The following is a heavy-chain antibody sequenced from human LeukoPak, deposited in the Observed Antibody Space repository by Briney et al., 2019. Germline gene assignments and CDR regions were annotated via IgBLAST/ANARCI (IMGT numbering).Heavy chain of an antibody. D-gene: IGHD3-10*01. Sequence: GRSLRLSCAASGFTFSSYGMHWVRQAPGKGLEWVAVISYDGSNKYYADSVKGRFTISRDNSKNTLYLQMNSLRAEDTAVYYCARDLSSVPTRWGQGTLVTVSS. CDR2: ISYDGSNK. J-gene: IGHJ4*02. V-gene: IGHV3-30*03. CDR3: ARDLSSVPTR. CDR1: GFTFSSYG.